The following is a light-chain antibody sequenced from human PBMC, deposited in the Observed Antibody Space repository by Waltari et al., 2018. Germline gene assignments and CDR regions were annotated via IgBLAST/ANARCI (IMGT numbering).Light chain of an antibody. CDR2: EVS. CDR3: SSYTTSSAPGV. V-gene: IGLV2-14*01. Sequence: QSALTQPASVSGSPGQSITISCSGTDSDVGAYDFVSWYQQHPGKAPHLTIYEVSNRPSGISNRFSASKSGNTASLPISGLQAEDEADYYCSSYTTSSAPGVFGTGTRVTVL. CDR1: DSDVGAYDF. J-gene: IGLJ1*01.